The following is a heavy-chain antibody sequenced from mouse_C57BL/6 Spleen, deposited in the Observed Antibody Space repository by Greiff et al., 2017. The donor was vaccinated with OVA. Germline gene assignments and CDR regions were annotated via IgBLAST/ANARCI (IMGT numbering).Heavy chain of an antibody. CDR3: ASYYDYDRAMDY. J-gene: IGHJ4*01. CDR2: ISYDGSN. CDR1: GYSITRGYY. Sequence: ESGPGLVKPSQSLSLTCSVTGYSITRGYYWNWIRQFPGNKLEWMGYISYDGSNNYNPSLKNRISITRDTSKNQFFLKLNSVTTEDTATYYCASYYDYDRAMDYWGQGTSVTVSS. V-gene: IGHV3-6*01. D-gene: IGHD2-4*01.